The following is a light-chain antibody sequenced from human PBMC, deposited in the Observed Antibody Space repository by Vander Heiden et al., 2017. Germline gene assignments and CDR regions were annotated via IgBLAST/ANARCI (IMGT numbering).Light chain of an antibody. Sequence: DIQMTQSPSSLSASVGDRVTITCRASQSISSYLNWYQQKPGKAPKLLIFAASSLQGGIPSRFSGSGSGTDVTLTISSLQPDDFATYYCQQSYSTPYTFGQGTKVEIK. CDR3: QQSYSTPYT. J-gene: IGKJ2*01. CDR1: QSISSY. V-gene: IGKV1-39*01. CDR2: AAS.